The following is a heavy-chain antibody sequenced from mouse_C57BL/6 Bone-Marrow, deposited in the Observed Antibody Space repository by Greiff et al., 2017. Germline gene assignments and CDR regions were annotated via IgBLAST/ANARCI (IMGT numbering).Heavy chain of an antibody. J-gene: IGHJ4*01. CDR1: GFTFSDYG. D-gene: IGHD4-1*01. Sequence: EVQRVESGGGLVKPGGSLKLSCAASGFTFSDYGMHWVRQAPEKGLEWVAYISSGSSTIYYADTVKGRFTISRDNAKNTLFLQMTRLRAEDTAMYYGTNHWEGNAMDYWGQGTSVTVSS. V-gene: IGHV5-17*01. CDR3: TNHWEGNAMDY. CDR2: ISSGSSTI.